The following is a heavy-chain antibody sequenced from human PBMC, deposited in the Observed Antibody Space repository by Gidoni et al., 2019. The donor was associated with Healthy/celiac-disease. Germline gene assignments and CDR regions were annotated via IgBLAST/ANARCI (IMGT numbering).Heavy chain of an antibody. CDR3: AREGLLSYYYYYMDV. Sequence: EVQLVESGGGLVKPGGSLRLSCAASGFTFSSYSMNWVRQAPGKGLEWVSSISSSSSYIYYADSVKGRFTISRDNAKNSLYLQMNSLRAEDTAVYYCAREGLLSYYYYYMDVWGKGTTVTVSS. J-gene: IGHJ6*03. CDR2: ISSSSSYI. CDR1: GFTFSSYS. V-gene: IGHV3-21*01. D-gene: IGHD1-26*01.